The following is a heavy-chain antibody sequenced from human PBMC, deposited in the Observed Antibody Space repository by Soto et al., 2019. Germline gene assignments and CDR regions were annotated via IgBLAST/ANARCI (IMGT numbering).Heavy chain of an antibody. D-gene: IGHD6-6*01. J-gene: IGHJ5*02. Sequence: SETLSLTCAVYGGSFSGYYWSWIRQPPGKGLEWIGEINHSGSTNYNPSLKSRVTISVDTSKNQFSLKLSSVTAADTAVYYCARGQGQRSSSSHCFDPWGQGTLVTVSS. V-gene: IGHV4-34*01. CDR1: GGSFSGYY. CDR2: INHSGST. CDR3: ARGQGQRSSSSHCFDP.